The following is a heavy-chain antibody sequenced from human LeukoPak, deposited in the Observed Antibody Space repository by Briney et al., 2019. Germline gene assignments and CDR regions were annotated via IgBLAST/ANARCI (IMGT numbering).Heavy chain of an antibody. CDR1: GYIFTSYG. V-gene: IGHV1-69*10. J-gene: IGHJ5*02. CDR3: ASGWANWFDP. Sequence: SVKVSCKASGYIFTSYGISWVRQAPGQGLEWMGWIIPILGIANYAQKFQGRVTITADKSTSTAYMELSSLRSEDTAVYYCASGWANWFDPWGQGTLVTVSS. D-gene: IGHD3-16*01. CDR2: IIPILGIA.